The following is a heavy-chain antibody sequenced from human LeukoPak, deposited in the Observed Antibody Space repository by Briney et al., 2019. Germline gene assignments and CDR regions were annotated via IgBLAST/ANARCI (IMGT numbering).Heavy chain of an antibody. CDR2: ISAYSGNT. Sequence: ASVKVSCKASGYTFTSYGISWVRQAPGQGLGWMVWISAYSGNTNYAQKVRGRVTMTTDTFTSTAYMELRSLRSDDTAVYYCARDLHSGYDFGYWGQGTLVTVSS. V-gene: IGHV1-18*01. CDR3: ARDLHSGYDFGY. CDR1: GYTFTSYG. J-gene: IGHJ4*02. D-gene: IGHD5-12*01.